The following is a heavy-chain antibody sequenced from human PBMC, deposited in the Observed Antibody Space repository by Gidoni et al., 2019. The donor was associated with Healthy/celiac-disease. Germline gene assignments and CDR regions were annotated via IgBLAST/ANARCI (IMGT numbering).Heavy chain of an antibody. J-gene: IGHJ3*02. CDR3: AREMDAFDI. CDR2: DGSNK. Sequence: DGSNKYYADSVKGRFTISRDNSKNTLYLQMNSLRAEDTAVYYCAREMDAFDIWGQGTMVTVSS. V-gene: IGHV3-33*01.